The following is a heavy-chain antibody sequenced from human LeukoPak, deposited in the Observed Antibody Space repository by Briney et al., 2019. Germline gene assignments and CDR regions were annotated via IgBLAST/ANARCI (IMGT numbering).Heavy chain of an antibody. V-gene: IGHV3-48*01. J-gene: IGHJ5*02. CDR2: ISSSSSTI. Sequence: GGSLRLSRAASGFTFSSFNMDWVRQAPGKGLEWVSYISSSSSTIYYADSVKGRFTISRDNAKNSLYLQMNSLRAEDTAVYYCARDPVEWTVTRNWFDPWGQGTLVTVSS. CDR3: ARDPVEWTVTRNWFDP. CDR1: GFTFSSFN. D-gene: IGHD4-17*01.